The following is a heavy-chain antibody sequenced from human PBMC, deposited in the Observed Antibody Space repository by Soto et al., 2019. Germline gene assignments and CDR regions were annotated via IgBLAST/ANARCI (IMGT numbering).Heavy chain of an antibody. V-gene: IGHV3-30-3*01. CDR3: ARDYYDFWSGTQPPYGMDV. D-gene: IGHD3-3*01. Sequence: PGGSLRLSCAASGFTFSSYAMHWVRQAPGKGLEWVAVISYDGSNKYYADSVKGRFTISRDNSKNTLYLQMNSLRAEDTAVYYCARDYYDFWSGTQPPYGMDVWGQGTTVTVS. J-gene: IGHJ6*02. CDR2: ISYDGSNK. CDR1: GFTFSSYA.